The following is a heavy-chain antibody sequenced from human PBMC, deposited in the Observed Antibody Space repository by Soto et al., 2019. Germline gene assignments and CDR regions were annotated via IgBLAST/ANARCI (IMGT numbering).Heavy chain of an antibody. CDR1: GGSFSGYY. D-gene: IGHD2-2*01. CDR3: ARGGDLPAAPEYFQH. V-gene: IGHV4-34*01. CDR2: INHSGST. J-gene: IGHJ1*01. Sequence: SETLSLTCAVYGGSFSGYYWSWIRQPPGKGLEWIGEINHSGSTNYNPSLKSRVTISVDTSKNQFSLKLSSVTAADTAVYYCARGGDLPAAPEYFQHWGQGTLVTVSS.